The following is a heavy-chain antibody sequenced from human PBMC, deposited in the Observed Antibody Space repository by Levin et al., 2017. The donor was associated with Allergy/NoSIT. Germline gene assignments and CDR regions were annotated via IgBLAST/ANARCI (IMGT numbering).Heavy chain of an antibody. V-gene: IGHV4-59*01. CDR1: GGSISIFY. Sequence: SETLSLTCTVSGGSISIFYWSLIRQPPGKGLEWIGYITHSGRTNYNPSLKSRLTLSLDTPKNQFSLKFTSATAADTAVYYCARDTGGFAFDLWGQGTLVTVSS. J-gene: IGHJ3*01. CDR3: ARDTGGFAFDL. CDR2: ITHSGRT. D-gene: IGHD1-1*01.